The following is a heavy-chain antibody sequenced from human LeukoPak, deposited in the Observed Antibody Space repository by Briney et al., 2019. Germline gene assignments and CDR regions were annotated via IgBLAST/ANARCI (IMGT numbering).Heavy chain of an antibody. CDR2: IFYSGST. CDR3: ARKPDSRNWFDP. Sequence: SETLSLTCTVSGGSISTSSYYWGWVRQPPGKGLEWIGNIFYSGSTYYSPSLKSRVTISLDTSRNQFSLRLNSVTAVDTAVYYCARKPDSRNWFDPWGQGTLVIVSS. D-gene: IGHD1-14*01. J-gene: IGHJ5*02. CDR1: GGSISTSSYY. V-gene: IGHV4-39*07.